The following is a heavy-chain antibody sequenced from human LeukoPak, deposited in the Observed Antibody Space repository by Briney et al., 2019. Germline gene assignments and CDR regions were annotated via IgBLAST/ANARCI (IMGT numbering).Heavy chain of an antibody. CDR2: VYPGDSDT. CDR1: GYTFTNYW. Sequence: GESLKISCKASGYTFTNYWIGWVRQMPGKGLEWMGIVYPGDSDTKYSPSFRGQVTISADKSISTAYLQWSSLKASDTAMYYCARWQGDSAPFDYWGQGTLVSVSS. V-gene: IGHV5-51*01. J-gene: IGHJ4*02. D-gene: IGHD2-21*02. CDR3: ARWQGDSAPFDY.